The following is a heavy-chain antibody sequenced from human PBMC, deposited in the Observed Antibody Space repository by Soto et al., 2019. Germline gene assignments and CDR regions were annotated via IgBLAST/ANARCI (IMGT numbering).Heavy chain of an antibody. CDR3: ARAPRGIPFDY. J-gene: IGHJ4*02. D-gene: IGHD3-16*01. Sequence: GGSLRLSCAASGFTFSDYYMSWIRQAPGKGLEWVSYISSSSSYTNYADSVKGRFTISRDNAKNSLYLQMNSLRAEDTAVYYCARAPRGIPFDYWGQGTLVTVSS. V-gene: IGHV3-11*06. CDR1: GFTFSDYY. CDR2: ISSSSSYT.